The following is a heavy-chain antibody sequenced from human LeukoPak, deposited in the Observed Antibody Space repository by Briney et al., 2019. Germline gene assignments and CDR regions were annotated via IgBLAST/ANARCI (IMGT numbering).Heavy chain of an antibody. Sequence: PSETLSLTCAVYGGSLSGYYWNWIRQPPGKGLEWIGEINDSRSTNYNPSLKSRVTISVDTSKNQFSLKLSSVTAADTAVYYCARGAAAGSPLGYWGQGTLVTVSS. CDR1: GGSLSGYY. D-gene: IGHD6-13*01. V-gene: IGHV4-34*01. CDR2: INDSRST. J-gene: IGHJ4*02. CDR3: ARGAAAGSPLGY.